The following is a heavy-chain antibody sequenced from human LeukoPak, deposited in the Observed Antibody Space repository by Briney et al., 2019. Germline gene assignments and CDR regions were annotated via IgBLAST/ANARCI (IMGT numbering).Heavy chain of an antibody. J-gene: IGHJ3*02. CDR2: IYHSGST. CDR3: ARPVWSGAFYI. V-gene: IGHV4-38-2*01. Sequence: SQTLSLTCAASGYSISSGYYWGWIRQPPGKGLEWIGSIYHSGSTYYNPSLKSRVTISVDTSKNQFSLKLSSVTAADTAVYYCARPVWSGAFYIWGQGTMVTVSS. CDR1: GYSISSGYY. D-gene: IGHD3-16*01.